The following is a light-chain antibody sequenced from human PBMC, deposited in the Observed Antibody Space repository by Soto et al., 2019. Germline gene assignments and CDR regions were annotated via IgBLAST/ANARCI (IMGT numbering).Light chain of an antibody. CDR2: CND. Sequence: QSVLTQPPSASGTPGQRVTISCSGSSSNIGTNYVYWYKQLPGTAPKLLIYCNDQRPSGVPDRLSGSKSGTSASLAISGLRSEDEADYYCATRDTSLSRWLFGGGTKVTVL. CDR1: SSNIGTNY. CDR3: ATRDTSLSRWL. V-gene: IGLV1-47*02. J-gene: IGLJ3*02.